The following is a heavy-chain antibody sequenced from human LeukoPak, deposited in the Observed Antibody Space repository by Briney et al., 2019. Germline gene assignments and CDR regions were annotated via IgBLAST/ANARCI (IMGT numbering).Heavy chain of an antibody. CDR2: IYYSGST. CDR1: GGSISSYY. CDR3: ARLKCISTTCPSRYVMDV. Sequence: SEALSLTCSVSGGSISSYYWSWIRQPPGKGLEYIGYIYYSGSTNYNPSLKSRVTISVDTSKDQFSLNLTSVTAADTAVYYCARLKCISTTCPSRYVMDVWGQGTTVTVSS. D-gene: IGHD2-2*01. J-gene: IGHJ6*02. V-gene: IGHV4-59*01.